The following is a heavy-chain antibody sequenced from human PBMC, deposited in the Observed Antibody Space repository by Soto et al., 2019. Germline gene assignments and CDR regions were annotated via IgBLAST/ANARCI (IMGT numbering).Heavy chain of an antibody. D-gene: IGHD3-22*01. CDR1: GYSFSNYW. Sequence: GESLKISCKASGYSFSNYWIGWVRQMPGKGLEWLGLIYAGDSDTKYSPSIQGQVTFSADRSTSTAYLQWSSLKASDTAMYYCARVADPYSFGYGGMDVWAEEPRSPSP. J-gene: IGHJ6*02. V-gene: IGHV5-51*01. CDR2: IYAGDSDT. CDR3: ARVADPYSFGYGGMDV.